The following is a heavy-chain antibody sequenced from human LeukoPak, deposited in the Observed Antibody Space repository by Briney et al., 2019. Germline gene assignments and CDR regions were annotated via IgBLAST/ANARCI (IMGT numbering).Heavy chain of an antibody. J-gene: IGHJ4*02. CDR2: ISGSGGST. CDR1: GFTFSTYG. D-gene: IGHD5-18*01. Sequence: HPGGTLRLSCVASGFTFSTYGMSWVRQAPGKGLEWVSAISGSGGSTYYADSVKGRFTISRDNSKNTLYLQMNSLRAEDTAVYYCARDYSRVYSYGYWGTLTPVDYWGQGTLVTVSS. CDR3: ARDYSRVYSYGYWGTLTPVDY. V-gene: IGHV3-23*01.